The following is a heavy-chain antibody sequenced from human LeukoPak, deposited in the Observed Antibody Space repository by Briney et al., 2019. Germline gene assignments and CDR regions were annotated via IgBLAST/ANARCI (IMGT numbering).Heavy chain of an antibody. D-gene: IGHD3-3*01. CDR2: INWNGGST. Sequence: GGSLRLSCAASGFTFDDYGMSWVRHAPGKGLEWVSGINWNGGSTGYADSVKGRFTISRDNAKNSLYLQMNSLRAEDTALYYCARSHYDFWSGYYSFGYYYYYYYMDVWGKGTTVTVSS. CDR3: ARSHYDFWSGYYSFGYYYYYYYMDV. V-gene: IGHV3-20*04. CDR1: GFTFDDYG. J-gene: IGHJ6*03.